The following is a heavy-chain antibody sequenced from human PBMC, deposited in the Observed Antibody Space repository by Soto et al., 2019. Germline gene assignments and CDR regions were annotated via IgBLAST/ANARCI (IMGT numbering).Heavy chain of an antibody. J-gene: IGHJ5*02. V-gene: IGHV4-4*02. D-gene: IGHD6-13*01. Sequence: SETLSLTCAVSGAPITSNNWWAWLRRSPGKGLEWIGEIHHSETTNYNPSLKSRVTISVDTSKNQFSLKLSSVTAADTAVYHCATSSSWGWSDPWGQGTLVTASS. CDR1: GAPITSNNW. CDR3: ATSSSWGWSDP. CDR2: IHHSETT.